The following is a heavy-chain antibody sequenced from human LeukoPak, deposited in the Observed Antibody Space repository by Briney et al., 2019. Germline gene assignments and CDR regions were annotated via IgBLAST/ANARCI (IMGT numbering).Heavy chain of an antibody. V-gene: IGHV1-2*02. CDR2: IGPHSSAT. D-gene: IGHD3-22*01. CDR3: ARFDYYDSSGYYYGY. CDR1: GFTFTDYY. Sequence: ASMKVSCKSSGFTFTDYYIHWVRQAPGQGLEWMGYIGPHSSATSSPQEFQGRVTMTTDTSTSTAYMELRSLRSDDTAVYYCARFDYYDSSGYYYGYWGQGTLVTVSS. J-gene: IGHJ4*02.